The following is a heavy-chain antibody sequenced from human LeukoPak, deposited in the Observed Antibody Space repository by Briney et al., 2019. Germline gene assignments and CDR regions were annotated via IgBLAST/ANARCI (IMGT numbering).Heavy chain of an antibody. D-gene: IGHD3-3*01. CDR3: ARVGSGYSKFDY. V-gene: IGHV1-69*10. CDR1: GGTFSSYT. J-gene: IGHJ4*02. CDR2: IIPILGIA. Sequence: SVKVSCKASGGTFSSYTISWVRQAPGQGLEWMGGIIPILGIANYAQKFQGRVTMTTDTSTSTAYMELRSLRSDDTAVYYCARVGSGYSKFDYWGQGTLVTVSS.